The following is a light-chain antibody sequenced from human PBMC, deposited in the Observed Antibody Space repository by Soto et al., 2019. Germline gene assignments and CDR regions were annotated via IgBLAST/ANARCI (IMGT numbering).Light chain of an antibody. Sequence: QSVLTQPPSVSAAPGQKVTISCSGSSSNIGNNYVSWYQQLPGTAPKLLIYENNKRPSGIPDRVSGSKSGTSATLGITGLQTWDEADYYCGTWDSCLSAVVFGGGTKLTV. J-gene: IGLJ2*01. CDR1: SSNIGNNY. V-gene: IGLV1-51*02. CDR3: GTWDSCLSAVV. CDR2: ENN.